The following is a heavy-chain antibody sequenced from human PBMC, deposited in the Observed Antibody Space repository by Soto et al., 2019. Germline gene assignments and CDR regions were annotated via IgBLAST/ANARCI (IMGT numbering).Heavy chain of an antibody. CDR3: AKDKAHSYYYDSSGYYHY. V-gene: IGHV3-23*01. CDR2: ISGSGGST. Sequence: GGSLRLSCAASGFTFSSDAMSWVRQAPGKGLEWVSAISGSGGSTYYADSVKGRFTISRDNSKNTLYLQMNSLRAEDTAVYYCAKDKAHSYYYDSSGYYHYWGQGTLVTVSS. CDR1: GFTFSSDA. J-gene: IGHJ4*02. D-gene: IGHD3-22*01.